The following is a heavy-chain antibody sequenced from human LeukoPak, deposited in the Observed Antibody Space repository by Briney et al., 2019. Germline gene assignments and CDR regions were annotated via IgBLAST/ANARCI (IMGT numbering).Heavy chain of an antibody. D-gene: IGHD3-10*01. Sequence: ASVKVSCKVSGYSLTELSMHWVRQAPGKGLEWMGGFDPEDGETIYTQKFQGRVTMTEDTSTDTAYLELTMLRSDDTAVYYCASATRWDSGGFDYWGQGTLVTVSS. CDR1: GYSLTELS. CDR3: ASATRWDSGGFDY. V-gene: IGHV1-24*01. CDR2: FDPEDGET. J-gene: IGHJ4*02.